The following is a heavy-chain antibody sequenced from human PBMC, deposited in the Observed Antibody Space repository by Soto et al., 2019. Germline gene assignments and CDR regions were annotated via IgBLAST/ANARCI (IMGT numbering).Heavy chain of an antibody. CDR1: GFTFGDYA. CDR2: IRSKAYGGTT. V-gene: IGHV3-49*03. CDR3: TRVGRSCSSTSCYYYYYYYMDV. D-gene: IGHD2-2*01. Sequence: GGSLRLSCTASGFTFGDYAMSWFRQAPGKGLEWVGFIRSKAYGGTTEYAASVKGRFTISRDDSKSIAYLQMNSLKTEDTAVYYCTRVGRSCSSTSCYYYYYYYMDVWGKGTTVTVSS. J-gene: IGHJ6*03.